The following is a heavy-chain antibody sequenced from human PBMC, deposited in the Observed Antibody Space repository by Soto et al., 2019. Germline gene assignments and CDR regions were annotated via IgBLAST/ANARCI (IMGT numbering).Heavy chain of an antibody. CDR2: IYPGDSDT. CDR3: ARLPPNTIFGVVTLHYFDY. V-gene: IGHV5-51*01. J-gene: IGHJ4*02. CDR1: GYSFTSYW. Sequence: GGSLRLSCKGSGYSFTSYWIGWVRQMPGKGLEWMGIIYPGDSDTRYSPSFQGQVTISADKSISTAYLQWSSLKASDTAMYYCARLPPNTIFGVVTLHYFDYWGQGTLVTVSS. D-gene: IGHD3-3*01.